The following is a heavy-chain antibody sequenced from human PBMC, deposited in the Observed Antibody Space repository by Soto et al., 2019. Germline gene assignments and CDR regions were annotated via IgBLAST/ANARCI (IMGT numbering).Heavy chain of an antibody. Sequence: SETVSLTCAVYGGSFSGYYWSWIRQPPGKGLEWIGEINHSGITNYNPSLKSRVTISVDTSKNQFSLKLSSVTAADTAVYYCARGRITIIGVVIGCDRWGQGNMVTVSS. CDR3: ARGRITIIGVVIGCDR. CDR1: GGSFSGYY. D-gene: IGHD3-3*01. J-gene: IGHJ5*02. CDR2: INHSGIT. V-gene: IGHV4-34*01.